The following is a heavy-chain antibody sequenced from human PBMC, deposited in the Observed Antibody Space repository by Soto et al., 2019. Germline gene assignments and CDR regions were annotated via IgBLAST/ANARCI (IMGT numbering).Heavy chain of an antibody. J-gene: IGHJ3*02. D-gene: IGHD3-9*01. V-gene: IGHV2-5*02. CDR1: GFSLSTSGVG. CDR3: AHRDDDYDIFTGYHRREVDAFDI. CDR2: IYWDDDK. Sequence: QITLKESGPTLVKPTQTLTLTCTFSGFSLSTSGVGVGWIRQPPGKALEWLALIYWDDDKRYSPSLKSRLTITKDTSKNQVVLTMTNMDPVDTATYYCAHRDDDYDIFTGYHRREVDAFDIWGQGTMVTVSS.